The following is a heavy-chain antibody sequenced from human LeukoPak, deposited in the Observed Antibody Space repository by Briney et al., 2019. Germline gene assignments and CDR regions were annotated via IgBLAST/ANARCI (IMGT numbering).Heavy chain of an antibody. V-gene: IGHV4-39*01. Sequence: SETLSLTCTVSGGSISSSGYYWGWIRQPPGKGLEWIGSIYYSGSTYYNPSLKSRVTISVDTSKNQFSLKLSSVTAADTAVYYCARHFAGSWYPNYFDYWGQGTLVTVSS. CDR3: ARHFAGSWYPNYFDY. J-gene: IGHJ4*02. CDR2: IYYSGST. D-gene: IGHD6-13*01. CDR1: GGSISSSGYY.